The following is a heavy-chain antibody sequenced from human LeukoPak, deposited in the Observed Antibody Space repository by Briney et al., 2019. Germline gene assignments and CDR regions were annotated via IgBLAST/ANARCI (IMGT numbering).Heavy chain of an antibody. D-gene: IGHD2-2*01. Sequence: GGSLRLSCAASGFRFDDYGMSWVRHVPGKGLEWVSGTNWDGASTGYADSVKGRFTISRDNVKNFLYLQMNSLRVEDTALYFCGRVYCSTTSCYDYYDYYMEVWGKGTTVTVSS. CDR3: GRVYCSTTSCYDYYDYYMEV. V-gene: IGHV3-20*04. J-gene: IGHJ6*03. CDR1: GFRFDDYG. CDR2: TNWDGAST.